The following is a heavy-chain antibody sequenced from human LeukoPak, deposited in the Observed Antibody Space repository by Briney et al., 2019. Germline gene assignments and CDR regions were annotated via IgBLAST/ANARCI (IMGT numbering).Heavy chain of an antibody. CDR2: IYYSGST. J-gene: IGHJ4*02. V-gene: IGHV4-39*07. Sequence: SETLSLTCTVSGGSISSSSYYWGWIRQPPGKGLEWIGSIYYSGSTYYNPSLKSRVTISVDTSKNQFSLKLSSVTAADTAVYYCIYDSSGYVLSAFDYWGQGTLVTVSS. D-gene: IGHD3-22*01. CDR1: GGSISSSSYY. CDR3: IYDSSGYVLSAFDY.